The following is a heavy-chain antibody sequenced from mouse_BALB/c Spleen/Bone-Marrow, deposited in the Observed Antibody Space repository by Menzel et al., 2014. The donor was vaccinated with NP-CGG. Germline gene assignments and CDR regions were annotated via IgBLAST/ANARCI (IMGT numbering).Heavy chain of an antibody. D-gene: IGHD2-4*01. Sequence: EVKLQESGGGLVQPGGSRKLSCAASGFTFSSFGMHWVRQAPEKGLEWVAYISSGSSPIYYADTVKGRFTISRDNPKNTLFLQMTSLRSEDTAMYYCARKGAMITHYYAMDYWGQGTSVTVSS. J-gene: IGHJ4*01. CDR2: ISSGSSPI. V-gene: IGHV5-17*02. CDR1: GFTFSSFG. CDR3: ARKGAMITHYYAMDY.